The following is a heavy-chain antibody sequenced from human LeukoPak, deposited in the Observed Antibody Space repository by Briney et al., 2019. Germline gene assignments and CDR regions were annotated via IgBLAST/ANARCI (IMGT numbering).Heavy chain of an antibody. D-gene: IGHD2-8*01. V-gene: IGHV1-2*02. Sequence: ASVKVSCKASGYTFTGYYMHWVRQAPGQGLEWMGWINPNSGGTNYAQKFQGRVTMTRDTSISTAYMELSRLRSDDTAVYYCARESRSTNRWFGPWGQGTLVTVSS. CDR3: ARESRSTNRWFGP. CDR1: GYTFTGYY. CDR2: INPNSGGT. J-gene: IGHJ5*02.